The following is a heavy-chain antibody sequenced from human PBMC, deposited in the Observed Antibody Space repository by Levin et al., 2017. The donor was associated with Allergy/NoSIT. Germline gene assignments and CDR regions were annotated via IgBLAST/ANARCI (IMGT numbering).Heavy chain of an antibody. D-gene: IGHD1-26*01. Sequence: LSLPCAASGFSFSASAMSWVRQAPGKGLEWVSAISGSGAGTYYADSVKGRFTISRDNSKNTLYLQMNSLRAEDTAVYYCSKGWGGTYPYYFVYWGQGTLVTVSS. CDR2: ISGSGAGT. CDR1: GFSFSASA. J-gene: IGHJ4*02. CDR3: SKGWGGTYPYYFVY. V-gene: IGHV3-23*01.